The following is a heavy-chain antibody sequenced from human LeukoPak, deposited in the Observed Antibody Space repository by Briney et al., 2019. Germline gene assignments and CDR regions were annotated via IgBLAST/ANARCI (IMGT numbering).Heavy chain of an antibody. J-gene: IGHJ4*02. CDR2: ISYDGNRK. V-gene: IGHV3-30*18. Sequence: GRSLRLSCAASGFTFNNYGVRWVRQAPGKGLEWVAFISYDGNRKYYADTVKGRFTISRDNSKNTLYLQMNSLRPEDTAVYYCAKLLFHFDSSGFGIDYWGQGTLVTVSS. D-gene: IGHD3-22*01. CDR1: GFTFNNYG. CDR3: AKLLFHFDSSGFGIDY.